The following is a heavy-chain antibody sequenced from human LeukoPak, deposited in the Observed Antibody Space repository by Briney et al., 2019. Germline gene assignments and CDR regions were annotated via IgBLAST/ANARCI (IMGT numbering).Heavy chain of an antibody. J-gene: IGHJ6*03. D-gene: IGHD1-26*01. CDR2: ISSSSDYI. Sequence: PGGSLRLSCAASGFTFNNYIMNWVRQAPGKGLEWVSSISSSSDYIYYADSVKGRFTISRDNSKNTLYLQMNSLRGEDTAVYYCAKDGDTMSGTYYYDMDVWGKGTTVTIS. CDR3: AKDGDTMSGTYYYDMDV. CDR1: GFTFNNYI. V-gene: IGHV3-21*01.